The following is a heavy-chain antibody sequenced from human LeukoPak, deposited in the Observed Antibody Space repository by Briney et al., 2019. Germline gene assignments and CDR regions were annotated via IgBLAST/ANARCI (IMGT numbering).Heavy chain of an antibody. V-gene: IGHV1-18*01. CDR3: GRGRAQYSSGFDY. J-gene: IGHJ4*02. Sequence: ASVKVSCKASGYTFTNYGISWVRQAPGQGLEWLGWISPYNGDSNYEQNLQGRLTMTTDTSTTTAYMEVRSLRSDDTAMYYCGRGRAQYSSGFDYWGQGTLVTVSS. D-gene: IGHD5-18*01. CDR1: GYTFTNYG. CDR2: ISPYNGDS.